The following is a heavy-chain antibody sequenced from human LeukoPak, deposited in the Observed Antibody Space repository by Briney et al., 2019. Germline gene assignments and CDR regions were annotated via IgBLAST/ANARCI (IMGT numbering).Heavy chain of an antibody. D-gene: IGHD6-13*01. CDR2: ISYDGSNK. V-gene: IGHV3-30*04. Sequence: GRSLRLSCAASGFTFSSYAMHWVRQAPGKGLEWVAVISYDGSNKYYADSVKGRFTISRDSSKNTLYLQMNRLRVEDTAVYYCAKQTGSWHDHYFDYWGQGTLVTVSS. CDR1: GFTFSSYA. J-gene: IGHJ4*02. CDR3: AKQTGSWHDHYFDY.